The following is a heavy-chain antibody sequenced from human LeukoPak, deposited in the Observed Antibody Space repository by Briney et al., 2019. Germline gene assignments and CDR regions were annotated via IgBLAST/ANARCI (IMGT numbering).Heavy chain of an antibody. CDR2: IYYSGST. CDR3: VGRNLAMVRGVNDY. J-gene: IGHJ4*02. D-gene: IGHD3-10*01. CDR1: GGSISSSSYY. V-gene: IGHV4-39*01. Sequence: SETLSLTCTVSGGSISSSSYYWGWIRQPPGKGLEWIGSIYYSGSTYYNPSLKSRVTISVDTSKNQFSLKLSSVTAADTAVYYCVGRNLAMVRGVNDYWGQGTLVTVSS.